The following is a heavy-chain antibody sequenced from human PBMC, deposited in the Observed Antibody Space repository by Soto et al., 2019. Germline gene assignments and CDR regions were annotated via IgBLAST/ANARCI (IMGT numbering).Heavy chain of an antibody. CDR2: IHNSGIP. CDR1: GASIYNGGYF. J-gene: IGHJ4*02. V-gene: IGHV4-30-4*01. Sequence: QVQLQESGPGLVRPSQTLSLTCSVSGASIYNGGYFWSWIRQSPGKGLEGIGHIHNSGIPDNHPSLKTRATTSADTSRNQFSPALTSVTAADTAMSYCARGSTTETVDSWGQGILVTVS. CDR3: ARGSTTETVDS.